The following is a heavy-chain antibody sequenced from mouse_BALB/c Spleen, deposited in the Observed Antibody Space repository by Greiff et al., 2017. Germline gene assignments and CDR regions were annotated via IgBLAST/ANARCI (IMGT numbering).Heavy chain of an antibody. CDR2: ISSGGGST. D-gene: IGHD1-1*02. CDR1: GFAFSSYD. Sequence: EAKLMESGGGLVKPGGSLKLSCAASGFAFSSYDMSWVRQTPEKRLEWVAYISSGGGSTYYPDTVKGRFTISRDNAKNTLYLQMSSLKSEDTAMYYCARQGSYGVDYFDYWGQGTTLTVSS. J-gene: IGHJ2*01. V-gene: IGHV5-12-1*01. CDR3: ARQGSYGVDYFDY.